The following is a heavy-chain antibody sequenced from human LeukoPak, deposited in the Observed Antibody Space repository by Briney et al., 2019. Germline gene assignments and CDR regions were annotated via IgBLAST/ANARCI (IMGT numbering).Heavy chain of an antibody. CDR1: GFTFSSYA. V-gene: IGHV3-30*04. J-gene: IGHJ3*02. Sequence: GGSLRLSCAASGFTFSSYAMHWVRQAPGKGLEWVAVISYDGTYKYYADSVKGRFTISRDNSKNTLYLQMNSLRAEDTAVYYCARDFGNIVGAYDAFDIWGQGTMVTVSS. CDR2: ISYDGTYK. CDR3: ARDFGNIVGAYDAFDI. D-gene: IGHD1-26*01.